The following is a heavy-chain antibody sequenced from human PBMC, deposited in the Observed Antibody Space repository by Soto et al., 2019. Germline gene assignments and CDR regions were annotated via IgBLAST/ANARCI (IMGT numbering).Heavy chain of an antibody. V-gene: IGHV3-23*01. CDR3: AKVNSIVGDGDHDY. D-gene: IGHD4-17*01. Sequence: EVQLLESGGGLVQPGGSLRLSCAASGFTFTTYAMSWVRQPPGKGLEWVSGISGSGDIPYYADSVKGRFTISRDQSKKTVYLQMNSLRAEDTALYYCAKVNSIVGDGDHDYWGQGTLVSVSS. CDR2: ISGSGDIP. CDR1: GFTFTTYA. J-gene: IGHJ4*02.